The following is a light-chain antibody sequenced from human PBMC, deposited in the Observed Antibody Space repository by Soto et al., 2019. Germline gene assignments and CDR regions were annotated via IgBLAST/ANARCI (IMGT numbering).Light chain of an antibody. V-gene: IGKV1-9*01. CDR2: AAS. CDR3: QQHNSYPLT. Sequence: DIQLTQSPSFLSASVGDRVTITCRASQGISSYLAWYQQKPGKAPKLLIYAASTLQSGVPLRFSGSGSGTSFTLTISSLQPEDFATYYCQQHNSYPLTFGGGTKVDIK. J-gene: IGKJ4*01. CDR1: QGISSY.